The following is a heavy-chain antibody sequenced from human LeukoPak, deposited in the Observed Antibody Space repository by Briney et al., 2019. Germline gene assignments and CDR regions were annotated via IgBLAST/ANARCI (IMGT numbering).Heavy chain of an antibody. J-gene: IGHJ5*02. CDR3: ARAASSSSGWFDP. Sequence: RTSETLSLTCTVSGGSISSGGYYWSWIRQHPGKGLEWIGYIYYSGSTYYNPSLKSRVTISVDTSKNQFSLKLSSVTAADTAVYYCARAASSSSGWFDPWGQGTLVTVSS. CDR2: IYYSGST. V-gene: IGHV4-31*03. CDR1: GGSISSGGYY. D-gene: IGHD6-6*01.